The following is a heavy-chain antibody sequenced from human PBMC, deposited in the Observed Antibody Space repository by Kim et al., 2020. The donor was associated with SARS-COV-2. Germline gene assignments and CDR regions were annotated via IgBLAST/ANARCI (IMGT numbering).Heavy chain of an antibody. Sequence: GGSLRLSCVGSGFTFSNEALSWFRQGPGKGLEWVSDISHDGTTYYPDSVEDRLTMTCDNTCNTAFLQIKNLLVEDTDAYYCAGHGGSSSWCLGALDTDS. CDR2: ISHDGTT. D-gene: IGHD2-21*02. CDR1: GFTFSNEA. J-gene: IGHJ5*01. V-gene: IGHV3-23*01. CDR3: AGHGGSSSWCLGALDTDS.